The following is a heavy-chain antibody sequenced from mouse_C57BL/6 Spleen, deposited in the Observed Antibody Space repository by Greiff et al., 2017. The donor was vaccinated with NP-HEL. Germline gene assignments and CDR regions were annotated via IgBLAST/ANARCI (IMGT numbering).Heavy chain of an antibody. CDR2: IYPGDGDT. D-gene: IGHD1-1*01. Sequence: VQLVESGAELVKPGASVKISCKASGYAFSSYWMNWVKQRPGKGLEWIGQIYPGDGDTNYNGKFKGKATLTADKSSSTAYMQLSSLTSEDSAVYFCARSSYYYGSSYPDFDYWGQGTTLTVSS. V-gene: IGHV1-80*01. J-gene: IGHJ2*01. CDR3: ARSSYYYGSSYPDFDY. CDR1: GYAFSSYW.